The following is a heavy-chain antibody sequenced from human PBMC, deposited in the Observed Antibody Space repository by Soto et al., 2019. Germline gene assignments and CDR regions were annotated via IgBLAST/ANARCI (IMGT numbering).Heavy chain of an antibody. CDR3: ARDAGSWGY. V-gene: IGHV3-48*02. J-gene: IGHJ4*02. CDR2: ISSSSTI. Sequence: EVQPVESGGGLVQPGGSLRLSCAASGFTFSDYSMDWVRQAPGKGLEWVSYISSSSTIYYADSVKGRFTISRDNAKNSLYLQMNSLRDEDTAVYYCARDAGSWGYWGQGTLVTVSS. D-gene: IGHD3-10*01. CDR1: GFTFSDYS.